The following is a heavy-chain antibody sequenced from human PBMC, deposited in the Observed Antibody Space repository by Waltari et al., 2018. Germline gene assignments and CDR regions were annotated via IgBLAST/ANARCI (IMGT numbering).Heavy chain of an antibody. V-gene: IGHV3-30*18. CDR3: AKSHLLYFDWWGGMDV. CDR1: EFTFRNYG. D-gene: IGHD3-9*01. CDR2: VSYDGRKE. J-gene: IGHJ6*02. Sequence: QARLVESGGGVVQPGKTLRLSCLGSEFTFRNYGMHWGRQAPGKGLEWVAVVSYDGRKEYYADSLKGRFTISRDNSKSTLYLEMNGLTVEDTATYYCAKSHLLYFDWWGGMDVWGQGTTVTVSS.